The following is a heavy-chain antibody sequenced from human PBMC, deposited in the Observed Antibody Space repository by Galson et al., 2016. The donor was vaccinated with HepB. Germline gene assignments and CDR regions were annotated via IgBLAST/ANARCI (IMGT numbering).Heavy chain of an antibody. CDR2: IHDSGNT. CDR3: ARDEGFYNGMDV. V-gene: IGHV4-61*01. J-gene: IGHJ6*02. Sequence: TLSLTCTVSSDPVTSGTYYWSWVRQSPGKGLDWIGYIHDSGNTNYNPSIKSRVTVSRDTSKNQFFLELTSVTAADTAVYYCARDEGFYNGMDVWGQGTTVTVAS. D-gene: IGHD2-2*02. CDR1: SDPVTSGTYY.